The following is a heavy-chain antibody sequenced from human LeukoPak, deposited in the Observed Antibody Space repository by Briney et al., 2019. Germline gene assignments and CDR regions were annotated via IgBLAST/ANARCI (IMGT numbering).Heavy chain of an antibody. Sequence: ASVKVSCKASSYTFTDYGINWVRQAPGHGLEWMGWVSPYNGDTRYTQKLQGRVTMTTDTSTSTAYMELRSLRSDDTAVYYCARSPVVVAATPVDYWGQGTLVTVSS. D-gene: IGHD2-15*01. CDR2: VSPYNGDT. CDR3: ARSPVVVAATPVDY. CDR1: SYTFTDYG. V-gene: IGHV1-18*01. J-gene: IGHJ4*02.